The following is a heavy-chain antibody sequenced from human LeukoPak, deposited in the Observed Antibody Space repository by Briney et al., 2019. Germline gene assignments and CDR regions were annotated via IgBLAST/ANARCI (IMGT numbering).Heavy chain of an antibody. CDR2: ISYDGSNK. Sequence: GGSLRLSCAASGFTFSSYAMHWVRQAPGKGLEWVAVISYDGSNKYYADSVKGRFTISRDNSKNTLYLQMNSLRAEDTAVYYCASAVPGYSSSPFDWGQGTLVTVSS. D-gene: IGHD6-13*01. CDR3: ASAVPGYSSSPFD. V-gene: IGHV3-30*04. J-gene: IGHJ4*02. CDR1: GFTFSSYA.